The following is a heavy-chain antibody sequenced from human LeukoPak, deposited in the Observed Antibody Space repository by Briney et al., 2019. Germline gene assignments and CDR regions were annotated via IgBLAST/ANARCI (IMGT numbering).Heavy chain of an antibody. D-gene: IGHD2-2*01. V-gene: IGHV1-46*01. J-gene: IGHJ6*03. CDR2: INPSGGTT. Sequence: ASVKVSCKASGYTFTTYYMHWVRQAPGQGLEWMGIINPSGGTTSYAQKFQGRVTMTRDTSTSTVYMELSSLRSEDMAVYYCARDPNRYCSSISCSYYMDVWGKGTTVTISS. CDR3: ARDPNRYCSSISCSYYMDV. CDR1: GYTFTTYY.